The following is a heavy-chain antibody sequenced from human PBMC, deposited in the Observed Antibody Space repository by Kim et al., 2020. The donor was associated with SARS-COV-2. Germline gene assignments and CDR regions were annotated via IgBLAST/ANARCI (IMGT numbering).Heavy chain of an antibody. Sequence: GGSLRLSCAASGFTFSSYEMNWVRQAPGKGLAWVSYISSSGSTIYYADSVKGRFTISRDNAKNSLYLQMNSLSAEDTAVYYCARSQTSIYYEFVSGLGDYYGVDVWGQGTTVTVSS. J-gene: IGHJ6*02. CDR3: ARSQTSIYYEFVSGLGDYYGVDV. CDR1: GFTFSSYE. D-gene: IGHD3-3*01. CDR2: ISSSGSTI. V-gene: IGHV3-48*03.